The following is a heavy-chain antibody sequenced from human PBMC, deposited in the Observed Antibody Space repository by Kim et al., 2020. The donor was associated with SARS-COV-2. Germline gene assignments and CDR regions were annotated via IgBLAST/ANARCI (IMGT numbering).Heavy chain of an antibody. J-gene: IGHJ4*02. V-gene: IGHV4-59*01. Sequence: TKYNPSLKSRVTISVDTSKNQFSLKLSSVTAADTAVYYCARAHGDYVPFDYWGQGTLVTVSS. CDR2: T. CDR3: ARAHGDYVPFDY. D-gene: IGHD4-17*01.